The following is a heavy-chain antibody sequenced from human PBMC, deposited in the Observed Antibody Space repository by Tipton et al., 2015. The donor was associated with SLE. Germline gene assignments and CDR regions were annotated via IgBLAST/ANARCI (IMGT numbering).Heavy chain of an antibody. V-gene: IGHV3-23*03. CDR3: SKDIAAVTGTDDYYYYGMDV. CDR1: GFTLRNYA. CDR2: IMYSGGTT. Sequence: GSLRLSCAASGFTLRNYAMNWVRQAPGKGLEWVSIMYSGGTTYYADSVEGRFTISRDSSKNTLYLQIDSLRAEDTALYYCSKDIAAVTGTDDYYYYGMDVWGQGTTVTVTS. J-gene: IGHJ6*02. D-gene: IGHD6-25*01.